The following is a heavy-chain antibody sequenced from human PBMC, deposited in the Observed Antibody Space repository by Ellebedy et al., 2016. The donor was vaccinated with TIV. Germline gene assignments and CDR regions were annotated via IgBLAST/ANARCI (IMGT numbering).Heavy chain of an antibody. CDR1: GFTFSDYY. CDR3: ARVYSSSWYLSDY. Sequence: PGGSLRLSCAASGFTFSDYYMSWIRQVPGKGLEWVSHISSSSSYTNYADSVKGRFTISRDKGKNSLYLHMNSLRDEDTAVYYCARVYSSSWYLSDYWGQGTLVTVSS. V-gene: IGHV3-11*06. J-gene: IGHJ4*02. D-gene: IGHD6-13*01. CDR2: ISSSSSYT.